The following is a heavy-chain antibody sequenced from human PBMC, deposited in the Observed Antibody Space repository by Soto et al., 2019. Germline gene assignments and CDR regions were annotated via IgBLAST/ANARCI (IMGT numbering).Heavy chain of an antibody. Sequence: QVQLVQSGAEVKKPGSSVKVSCKASGGTFSSYTISWVRQAPGQGLEWMGRIIPILGIANYAQKFQGRVTITADKSTSTAYMELSSLRSEDTAVYYCARVSDFWGGYHTYFDYWGQGTLVTVSS. CDR2: IIPILGIA. CDR3: ARVSDFWGGYHTYFDY. CDR1: GGTFSSYT. D-gene: IGHD3-3*01. J-gene: IGHJ4*02. V-gene: IGHV1-69*02.